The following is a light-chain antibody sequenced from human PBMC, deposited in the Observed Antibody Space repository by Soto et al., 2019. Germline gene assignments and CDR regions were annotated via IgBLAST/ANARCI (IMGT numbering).Light chain of an antibody. CDR2: GAS. Sequence: EIVMTQSPGTLYLSPGERATIYCRASQVIGSRYLAWYHQKSGQAPRLLIYGASSRATGIPDRFSGSGSGTDFTLTISRLEPEDFGVYYFQQFGSSIPHTFGQGTKLEIK. CDR1: QVIGSRY. V-gene: IGKV3-20*01. J-gene: IGKJ2*01. CDR3: QQFGSSIPHT.